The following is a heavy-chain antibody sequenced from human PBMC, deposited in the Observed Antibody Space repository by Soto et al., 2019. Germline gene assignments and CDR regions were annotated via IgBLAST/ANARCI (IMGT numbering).Heavy chain of an antibody. V-gene: IGHV1-3*01. CDR2: INAASGDT. CDR3: VRRHVSATGIDWFDP. D-gene: IGHD6-13*01. CDR1: GYTFTSYG. J-gene: IGHJ5*02. Sequence: ASVKVSCKASGYTFTSYGIHWVRQAPGQRLEWMGWINAASGDTKYSPKFQDRVTITRDTSASTAYMELSSLRSEDTAVYYCVRRHVSATGIDWFDPWGQGTLVTVSS.